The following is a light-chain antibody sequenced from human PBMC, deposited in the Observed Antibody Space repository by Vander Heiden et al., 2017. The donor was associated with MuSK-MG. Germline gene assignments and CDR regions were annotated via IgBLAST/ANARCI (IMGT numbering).Light chain of an antibody. CDR3: CSYAGNYNHVL. V-gene: IGLV2-11*01. CDR2: DVS. Sequence: QSALTQPRSVSGSPGQSVTISCTGSSSDVGGYIYVSWYQQLPGKAPKLVIYDVSKRPSGVPDRFSGSKSGDTASLTISGLQAEDEADYYCCSYAGNYNHVLFGGGTKVTVL. CDR1: SSDVGGYIY. J-gene: IGLJ3*02.